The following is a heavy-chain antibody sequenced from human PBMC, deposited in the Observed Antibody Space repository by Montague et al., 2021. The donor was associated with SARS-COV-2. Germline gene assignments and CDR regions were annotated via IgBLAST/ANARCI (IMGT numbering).Heavy chain of an antibody. Sequence: SETLPLTCAVYGGSFSGHSWTWIRQPPGKGLEWIGEINHSGGTNXXPSLKSRVTISVVTSKNQFSLKLSSLTAADTAVYYCARGLTDVTVILVFVGASLYFDSWGQGALVTVSS. V-gene: IGHV4-34*01. J-gene: IGHJ4*02. D-gene: IGHD3-22*01. CDR3: ARGLTDVTVILVFVGASLYFDS. CDR2: INHSGGT. CDR1: GGSFSGHS.